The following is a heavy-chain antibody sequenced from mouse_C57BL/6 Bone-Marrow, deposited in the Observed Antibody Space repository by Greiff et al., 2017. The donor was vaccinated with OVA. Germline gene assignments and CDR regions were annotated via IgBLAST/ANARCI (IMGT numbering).Heavy chain of an antibody. CDR2: ISSGSSTI. J-gene: IGHJ3*01. V-gene: IGHV5-17*01. D-gene: IGHD1-1*01. CDR1: GFTFSDYG. Sequence: EVKLVESGGGLVKPGGSLKLSCAASGFTFSDYGMHWVRQAPEKGLEWVAYISSGSSTIYYADTVKGRFTISRDNAKNTLFLQMTSLRSEDTAMYYCAREFITAVVDWLAYWGQGTLVTVSA. CDR3: AREFITAVVDWLAY.